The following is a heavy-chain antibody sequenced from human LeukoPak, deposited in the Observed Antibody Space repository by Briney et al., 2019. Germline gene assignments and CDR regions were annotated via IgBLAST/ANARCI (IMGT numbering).Heavy chain of an antibody. D-gene: IGHD1-26*01. CDR2: IYYSGST. V-gene: IGHV4-59*01. Sequence: SETLSLTCTVSGGSISSYYWSWIRQPPGKGLEWIGYIYYSGSTNYNPSLKSRVTISVDTSKNQFSLKLSSVTAADTAVYYCARVRSGSYSSLFDYWGQGTLVTVS. J-gene: IGHJ4*02. CDR1: GGSISSYY. CDR3: ARVRSGSYSSLFDY.